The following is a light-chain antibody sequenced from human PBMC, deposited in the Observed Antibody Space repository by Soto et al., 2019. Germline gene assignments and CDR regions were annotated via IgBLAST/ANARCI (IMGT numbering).Light chain of an antibody. CDR2: VAS. CDR1: QNIINY. Sequence: DIQMTQSPSSLSASVGDRVTITCRASQNIINYLNWYQRKPGKAPKLLIHVASSLQSGVPSRFSGSGSGTDFTLTISSLQPEDFAAYYCQQSYSTPPTFGGGTKVEIK. CDR3: QQSYSTPPT. J-gene: IGKJ4*01. V-gene: IGKV1-39*01.